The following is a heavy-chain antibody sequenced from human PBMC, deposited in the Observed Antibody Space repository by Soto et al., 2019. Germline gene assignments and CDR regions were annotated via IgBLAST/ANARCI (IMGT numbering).Heavy chain of an antibody. Sequence: PSETLSLTCTVSGGSIRSYYWTWIRQPPGKGLEWLGYIFYSGSTFYNPSLKSRVTISIHTSKSQFSLQLTSVTAADTAVYYCARGAADTAMVDSWGQEPWSPSPQ. CDR3: ARGAADTAMVDS. CDR2: IFYSGST. CDR1: GGSIRSYY. D-gene: IGHD5-18*01. J-gene: IGHJ5*01. V-gene: IGHV4-59*01.